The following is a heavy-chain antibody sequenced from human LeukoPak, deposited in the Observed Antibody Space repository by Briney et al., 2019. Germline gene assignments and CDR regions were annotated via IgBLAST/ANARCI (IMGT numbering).Heavy chain of an antibody. D-gene: IGHD3-22*01. J-gene: IGHJ4*02. Sequence: GGSLRLSCAASGFTFSSYEMNWVRQAPGKGPEWVSYISSSGSTIYYADSVKGRFTISRDNAKNSLYLQMNSLRAEDTAVYYCARRRYYYDSSGAFNDYWGQGTLVTVSS. CDR3: ARRRYYYDSSGAFNDY. V-gene: IGHV3-48*03. CDR2: ISSSGSTI. CDR1: GFTFSSYE.